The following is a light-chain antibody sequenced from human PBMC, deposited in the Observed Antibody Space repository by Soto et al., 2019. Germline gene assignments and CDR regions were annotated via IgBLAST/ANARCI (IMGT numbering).Light chain of an antibody. CDR2: DAS. V-gene: IGKV3-20*01. CDR1: QGVSSSD. CDR3: QHYGTSAL. Sequence: EIVLTQSPGTLSLSPGERATLSCRASQGVSSSDLAWYQQKPGQAPRRPLYDASRATGLPDRFSGSGSGTDFTLTITTLEPEDFAVYYCQHYGTSALFGPGTKVDI. J-gene: IGKJ3*01.